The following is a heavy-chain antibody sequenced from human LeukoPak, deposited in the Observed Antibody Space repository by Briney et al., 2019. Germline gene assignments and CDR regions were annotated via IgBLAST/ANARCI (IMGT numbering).Heavy chain of an antibody. V-gene: IGHV4-4*02. CDR3: ARRSGAVEFDY. CDR2: IYHSGST. CDR1: GGSISSSNW. D-gene: IGHD6-19*01. Sequence: PSETLSLTCAVSGGSISSSNWWSWVRQPPGKGLEWIGEIYHSGSTNYNPSLKSRVTISVDTSKNQFSLKLSSVTAADTAVYYCARRSGAVEFDYWGQGTLVTVSS. J-gene: IGHJ4*02.